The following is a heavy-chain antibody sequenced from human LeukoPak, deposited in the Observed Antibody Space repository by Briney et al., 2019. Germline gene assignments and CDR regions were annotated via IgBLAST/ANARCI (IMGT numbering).Heavy chain of an antibody. V-gene: IGHV4-59*01. CDR1: GGSISSYY. CDR3: ARGPNSVAGYFDY. CDR2: IYYSGST. J-gene: IGHJ4*02. D-gene: IGHD6-19*01. Sequence: SETLSLNCTVSGGSISSYYWSWIRQPPGKGLEWIGYIYYSGSTNYNPSLKSRVTISVDTSKNQFSLKLSSVTAADTAVYYCARGPNSVAGYFDYWGQRTPVTVSS.